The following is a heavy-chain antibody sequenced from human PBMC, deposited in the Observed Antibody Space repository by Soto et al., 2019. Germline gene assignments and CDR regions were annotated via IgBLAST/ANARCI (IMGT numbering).Heavy chain of an antibody. CDR3: ARAATHGVVIIGFDY. J-gene: IGHJ4*02. D-gene: IGHD3-3*01. Sequence: SVKVSCKASGGTFSSYAISWVRQAPGQGLEWMGGIIPIFGTANYAQKFQGRVTITADKSTSTAYMELSSLRSEDTAVYYCARAATHGVVIIGFDYWGQGTLVTVSS. CDR2: IIPIFGTA. V-gene: IGHV1-69*06. CDR1: GGTFSSYA.